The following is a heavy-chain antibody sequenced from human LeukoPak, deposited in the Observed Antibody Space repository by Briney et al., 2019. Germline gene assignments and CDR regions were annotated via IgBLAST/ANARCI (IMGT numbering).Heavy chain of an antibody. CDR2: IYYSGST. CDR1: GGSISSSSYY. V-gene: IGHV4-39*01. CDR3: ARRSILWEPPNYFDY. Sequence: PSETLSLTCTVSGGSISSSSYYWGWIRQPPGKGLEWIGSIYYSGSTYYNPSLKSRVTISVDTSKNQFSLKLSSVTAADTAVYYCARRSILWEPPNYFDYWGQGTLVTVSS. J-gene: IGHJ4*02. D-gene: IGHD1-26*01.